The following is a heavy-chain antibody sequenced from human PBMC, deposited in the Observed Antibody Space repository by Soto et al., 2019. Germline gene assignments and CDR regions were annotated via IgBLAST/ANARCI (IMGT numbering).Heavy chain of an antibody. Sequence: QVQLVESGGGVVQPGRSLRLSCAASGFTFSSYGMHWVRQAPGKGLEWVAVISYDGSNKYYADSVKGRFTISRDNSKNTLYLQMNSLGAEDTAVYYWADETVRWGQGTLVTVSS. CDR2: ISYDGSNK. CDR1: GFTFSSYG. CDR3: ADETVR. D-gene: IGHD4-17*01. V-gene: IGHV3-30*18. J-gene: IGHJ4*02.